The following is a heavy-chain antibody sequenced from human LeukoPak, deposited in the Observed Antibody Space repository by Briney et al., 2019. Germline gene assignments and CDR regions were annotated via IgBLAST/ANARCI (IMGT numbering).Heavy chain of an antibody. V-gene: IGHV3-7*01. D-gene: IGHD6-13*01. Sequence: GGSLRLSCTAPGFTFSNYWMSWVRQAPRKGLEWVATIKQDGSDTYYADSVKGRFTISRDNAKNSLYLQMNSLRAEDTAMYYCARTWGVYSSSWYHQFDNWGQGTLVTVSS. CDR1: GFTFSNYW. CDR2: IKQDGSDT. J-gene: IGHJ4*02. CDR3: ARTWGVYSSSWYHQFDN.